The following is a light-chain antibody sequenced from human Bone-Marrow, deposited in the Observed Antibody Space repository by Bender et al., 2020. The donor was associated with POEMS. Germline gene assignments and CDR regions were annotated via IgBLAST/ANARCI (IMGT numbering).Light chain of an antibody. CDR1: SSNTGSGYD. J-gene: IGLJ3*02. V-gene: IGLV1-40*01. CDR3: CSYAGSNTWV. CDR2: GYN. Sequence: QSVLTQPPSVSGAPGQRVTISCTGSSSNTGSGYDINWYQHLPGTAPKLLIYGYNNRPSGVPDRFSGSESGTSASLAITGLQAEDEADYYCCSYAGSNTWVFGGGTKLTVL.